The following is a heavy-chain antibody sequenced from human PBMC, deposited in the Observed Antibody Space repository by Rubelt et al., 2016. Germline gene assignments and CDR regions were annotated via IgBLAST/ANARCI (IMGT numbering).Heavy chain of an antibody. J-gene: IGHJ4*02. D-gene: IGHD3-22*01. Sequence: QVQLQESGPGLVKSSETLSLTCTVSGGSISSYYWSWIRQPPGKGLEWIGYIYYSGSTNYNPSLKSRVTISVDTSKNQFSLKRSSVTAADTAVYYCAREKSYDSSGYYQYFDYWGQGTLVTVSS. CDR3: AREKSYDSSGYYQYFDY. V-gene: IGHV4-59*01. CDR2: IYYSGST. CDR1: GGSISSYY.